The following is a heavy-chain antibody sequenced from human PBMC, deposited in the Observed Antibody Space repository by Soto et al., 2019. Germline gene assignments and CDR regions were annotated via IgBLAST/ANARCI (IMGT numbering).Heavy chain of an antibody. Sequence: GGSLSVSSGAAGVTFSGYGRSWVRPAPGKGLEWVSTISGSGDSTYYADSVRGRFAISRDNSKNTLYLQMNSLRAEDTAVYYCAKATLAYCSSGSCRIDYWGQGTLVTVSS. D-gene: IGHD2-15*01. V-gene: IGHV3-23*01. J-gene: IGHJ4*02. CDR2: ISGSGDST. CDR3: AKATLAYCSSGSCRIDY. CDR1: GVTFSGYG.